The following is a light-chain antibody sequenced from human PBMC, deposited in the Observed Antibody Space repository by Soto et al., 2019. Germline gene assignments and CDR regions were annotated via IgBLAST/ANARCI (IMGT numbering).Light chain of an antibody. CDR1: QSVSTSF. CDR3: HQYTRSPT. V-gene: IGKV3-20*01. J-gene: IGKJ5*01. Sequence: EIVLTQSPVTLSLSPGERATLSCRASQSVSTSFLAWYQQKPGQSPRLLIYGASSRATGIPERFSGSGSGTDFTLTISRLEPDDFEVFFCHQYTRSPTFGQGTRLEIK. CDR2: GAS.